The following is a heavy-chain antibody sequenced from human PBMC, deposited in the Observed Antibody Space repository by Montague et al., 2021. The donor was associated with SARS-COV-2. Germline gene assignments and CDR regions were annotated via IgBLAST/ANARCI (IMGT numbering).Heavy chain of an antibody. CDR3: ARGIDFGLVASRSHYFDT. Sequence: SETLSVTCSFSGTTRKNNYYWGWIRQPLGKGLEWVGSLYYSGNAYYSPSLRSRVTISVDTSRSQFSLQLPSVTVADTAIYYCARGIDFGLVASRSHYFDTWGQGTLVSVSS. CDR1: GTTRKNNYY. CDR2: LYYSGNA. J-gene: IGHJ4*02. D-gene: IGHD3-3*01. V-gene: IGHV4-39*01.